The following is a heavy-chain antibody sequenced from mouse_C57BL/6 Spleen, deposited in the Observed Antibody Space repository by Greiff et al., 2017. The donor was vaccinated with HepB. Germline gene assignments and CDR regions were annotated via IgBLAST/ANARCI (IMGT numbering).Heavy chain of an antibody. CDR1: GYTFTGYW. Sequence: QVQLQQSGAELMKPGASVKLSCKATGYTFTGYWIEWVKQRPGHGLEWIGEILPGSGSTNYNEKFKGKATFTADTSSNTAYMQLSSLTTEDSAIYCCARGGAYDYDEAWFAYWGQGTLVTVSA. V-gene: IGHV1-9*01. D-gene: IGHD2-4*01. J-gene: IGHJ3*01. CDR3: ARGGAYDYDEAWFAY. CDR2: ILPGSGST.